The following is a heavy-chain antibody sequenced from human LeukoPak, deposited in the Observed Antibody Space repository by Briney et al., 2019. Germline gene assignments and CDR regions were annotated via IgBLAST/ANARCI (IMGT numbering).Heavy chain of an antibody. V-gene: IGHV3-23*01. J-gene: IGHJ4*02. CDR3: AKDPMVRGLTYDY. CDR2: ISGSGGST. Sequence: GGSLRLSCATSGFTFTSYTMNWVRQAPGKGLEWVSAISGSGGSTNYADSVKGRFTISRDNSKNTLYLQMNSLRVEDTAVYYCAKDPMVRGLTYDYWGQGTLVTVSS. D-gene: IGHD3-10*01. CDR1: GFTFTSYT.